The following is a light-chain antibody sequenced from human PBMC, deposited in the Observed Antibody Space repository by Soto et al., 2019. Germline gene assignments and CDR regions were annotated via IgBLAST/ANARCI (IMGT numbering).Light chain of an antibody. J-gene: IGKJ5*01. CDR3: QQFNNYHPIT. CDR1: QSISSW. CDR2: DAS. Sequence: DVHMTQSPSTLSASVGYRFTITCGASQSISSWLAWYQQKPGKAPKLLXYDASSLESGVPSRFSGSGSGTDFTLTISSLQPEDFTNYYCQQFNNYHPITFGQGTRLEIK. V-gene: IGKV1-5*01.